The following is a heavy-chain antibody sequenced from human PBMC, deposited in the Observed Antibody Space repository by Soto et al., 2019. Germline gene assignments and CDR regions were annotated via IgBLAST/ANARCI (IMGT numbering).Heavy chain of an antibody. CDR3: ARDLVATSIDY. Sequence: QVQLVQSGAEVKKPGASVKVSCKSSGYTFTNYGISWVRQAPGQGLEWMGWISAYNGNTDYAQSLQGRVTMTTDTSTSTAYMELRSLRYDDTAVYYCARDLVATSIDYWGQGTLVTVSS. CDR1: GYTFTNYG. J-gene: IGHJ4*02. D-gene: IGHD5-12*01. CDR2: ISAYNGNT. V-gene: IGHV1-18*01.